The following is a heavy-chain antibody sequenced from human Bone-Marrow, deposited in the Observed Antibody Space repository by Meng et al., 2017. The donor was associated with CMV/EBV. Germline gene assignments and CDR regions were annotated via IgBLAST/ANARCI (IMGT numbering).Heavy chain of an antibody. CDR3: ARALRGYSYGYTQYYFDY. J-gene: IGHJ4*02. D-gene: IGHD5-18*01. CDR1: GGSISSGSYY. V-gene: IGHV4-61*02. Sequence: QVQLQDSGPGLVKPSQTLSLTCTVSGGSISSGSYYWSWIRQPAGKGLEWIGRIYTSGSTNYNPSLKSRVTISVDTSKNQFSLKLSSVTAADTAVYYCARALRGYSYGYTQYYFDYWGQGTLVTVSS. CDR2: IYTSGST.